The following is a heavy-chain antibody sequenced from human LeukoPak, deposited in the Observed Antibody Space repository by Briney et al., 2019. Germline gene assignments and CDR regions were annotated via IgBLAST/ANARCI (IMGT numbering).Heavy chain of an antibody. CDR2: IYSNGIT. Sequence: SETLSLTCTVPGGSIFSYFWNWIRQPPGRGLEGIGYIYSNGITTYNPSLRSRGTISIATSKNQLSLRLRSVTAADTAIYYCARRAYYDSSGYYPASGYFDLWGRGALVTVSS. CDR3: ARRAYYDSSGYYPASGYFDL. J-gene: IGHJ2*01. V-gene: IGHV4-4*08. D-gene: IGHD3-22*01. CDR1: GGSIFSYF.